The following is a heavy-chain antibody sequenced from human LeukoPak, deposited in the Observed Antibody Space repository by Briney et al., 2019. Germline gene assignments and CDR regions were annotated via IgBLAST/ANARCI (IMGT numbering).Heavy chain of an antibody. Sequence: PSETLSLTCTVSGGSISSYYWSWIRQPPGKGLEWLGYIYYSGSTNYNPSLKSRVTISVDASKNQFSLKLSSVTAADTAVYYCARDYDSSGYYYDNWFDPWGQGTLVTVSS. CDR3: ARDYDSSGYYYDNWFDP. CDR2: IYYSGST. J-gene: IGHJ5*02. D-gene: IGHD3-22*01. CDR1: GGSISSYY. V-gene: IGHV4-59*01.